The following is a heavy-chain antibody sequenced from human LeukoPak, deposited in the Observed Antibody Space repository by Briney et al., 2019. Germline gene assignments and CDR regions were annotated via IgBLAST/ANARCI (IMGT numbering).Heavy chain of an antibody. V-gene: IGHV4-59*01. J-gene: IGHJ4*02. Sequence: PSETLSLTCTVSGGSISSYYWSWIRQPPGKGLEWIGYIYYSGSTNYNPSLKSRVTISVDTSKNQFSPKLSSVTAADTAVYYCARALIADRLSSGWCHYFDYWGQGTLVTVSS. CDR3: ARALIADRLSSGWCHYFDY. CDR1: GGSISSYY. D-gene: IGHD6-19*01. CDR2: IYYSGST.